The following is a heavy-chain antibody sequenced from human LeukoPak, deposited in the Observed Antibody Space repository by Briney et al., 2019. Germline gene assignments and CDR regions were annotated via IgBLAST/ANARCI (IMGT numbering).Heavy chain of an antibody. V-gene: IGHV1-69*05. CDR2: IIPIFGTA. Sequence: SVKVSCKASGGTFGSYAISWVRQPPGQGLEWMGGIIPIFGTANYAQKFQGRVTITTDESTSTAYMELSSLRSEDTAVYYCARSLTPPYSSSFRHNYYYYMDVWGKGTTVTVSS. CDR3: ARSLTPPYSSSFRHNYYYYMDV. J-gene: IGHJ6*03. CDR1: GGTFGSYA. D-gene: IGHD6-6*01.